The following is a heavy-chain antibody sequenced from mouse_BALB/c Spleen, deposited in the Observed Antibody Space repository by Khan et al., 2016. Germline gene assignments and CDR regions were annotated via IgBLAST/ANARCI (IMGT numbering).Heavy chain of an antibody. CDR2: IRLQSNNYAT. J-gene: IGHJ3*01. CDR3: TRPFAY. V-gene: IGHV6-6*02. Sequence: EVKLEEPGGGSVQPGGSMKLSCVASGFTFSNYWMNWVRQFPEKGLEWIAEIRLQSNNYATHYAGSVKGRFTISRDDAKSSVYLQMSNLRPEDTGIYYCTRPFAYWGQGTLVTVS. CDR1: GFTFSNYW.